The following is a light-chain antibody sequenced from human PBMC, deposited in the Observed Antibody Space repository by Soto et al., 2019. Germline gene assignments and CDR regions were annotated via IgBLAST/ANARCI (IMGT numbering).Light chain of an antibody. Sequence: EIVMTQSPATLSVSPGERATLSCRASQSVSSNLAWYQQKPGQAPRLLIYGASTRATGIPARFSGSGSGTECTITISSMQSEDFAGSYCQQYNNWPGTFGQGTKVEIK. V-gene: IGKV3-15*01. J-gene: IGKJ1*01. CDR2: GAS. CDR3: QQYNNWPGT. CDR1: QSVSSN.